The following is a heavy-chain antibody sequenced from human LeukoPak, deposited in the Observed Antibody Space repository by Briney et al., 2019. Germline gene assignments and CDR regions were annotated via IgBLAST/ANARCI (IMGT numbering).Heavy chain of an antibody. Sequence: GGTLRLSCAASGFTFSSYSMNWVRQAPGKGLEWVSSISSSSSYIYYADSVKGRFTISRDKAKNALYLQMNSLRAEDTAVYYCARQTYYDSSGYYSPYWGQGTLVTVSS. CDR2: ISSSSSYI. D-gene: IGHD3-22*01. J-gene: IGHJ4*02. CDR1: GFTFSSYS. V-gene: IGHV3-21*01. CDR3: ARQTYYDSSGYYSPY.